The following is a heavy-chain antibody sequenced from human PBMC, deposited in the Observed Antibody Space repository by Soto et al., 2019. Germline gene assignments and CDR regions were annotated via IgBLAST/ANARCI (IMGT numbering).Heavy chain of an antibody. CDR2: TSYDGSNK. V-gene: IGHV3-30*19. J-gene: IGHJ4*02. D-gene: IGHD3-16*01. Sequence: QVQLVESGGGVVQPGTSLRLSCVGSGFTFRSYVIHWVRQAPGKGLEWVALTSYDGSNKDYDDSVKGRFTISRDNSRNTVDRQMANMTFEDTALYYCARWGTTAGVDVWGQGTRVSVSS. CDR3: ARWGTTAGVDV. CDR1: GFTFRSYV.